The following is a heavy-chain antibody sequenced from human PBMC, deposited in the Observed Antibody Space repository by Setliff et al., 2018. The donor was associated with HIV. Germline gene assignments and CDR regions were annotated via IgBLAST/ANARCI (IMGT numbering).Heavy chain of an antibody. CDR1: GGSINSTSYY. Sequence: SETLSLTCIVSGGSINSTSYYWGWIRQPPGQGLEWIGTIYYSGDTFYNTSLKTRITISVDTSKNLFSLRLISVTAADTAVYFCARERGAAAGVPIDFWGQGTLVTAPQ. V-gene: IGHV4-39*07. CDR3: ARERGAAAGVPIDF. J-gene: IGHJ4*02. CDR2: IYYSGDT. D-gene: IGHD6-13*01.